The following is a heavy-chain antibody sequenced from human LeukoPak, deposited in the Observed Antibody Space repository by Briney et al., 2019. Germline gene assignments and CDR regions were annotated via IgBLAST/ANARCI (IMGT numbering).Heavy chain of an antibody. CDR2: INPSSGGT. CDR3: ARVRSGYSSSWYSDY. CDR1: GYTFTGYY. Sequence: GASVKVSCKASGYTFTGYYMHWVRQAPGQGLEWMGWINPSSGGTNYAQKFQGRVTMTRDTSISTAYMELSRLRSDDTAVYYCARVRSGYSSSWYSDYWGQGTLVTVSS. V-gene: IGHV1-2*02. D-gene: IGHD6-13*01. J-gene: IGHJ4*02.